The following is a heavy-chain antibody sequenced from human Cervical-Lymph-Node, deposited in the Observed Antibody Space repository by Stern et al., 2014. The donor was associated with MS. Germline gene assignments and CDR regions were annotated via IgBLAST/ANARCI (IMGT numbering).Heavy chain of an antibody. CDR1: GYSFTDYY. V-gene: IGHV1-2*02. Sequence: QMQLVQSGTDVKKPGASAKVSCEASGYSFTDYYIHWVRQAPGQGLEWMGWISPATGATTYAQNFEGRVTMTRDTSITTAYMELSRLSSDDTAVYYCARDLADYRYYFDSWGPGTLVTVSS. J-gene: IGHJ4*02. CDR3: ARDLADYRYYFDS. CDR2: ISPATGAT. D-gene: IGHD4-11*01.